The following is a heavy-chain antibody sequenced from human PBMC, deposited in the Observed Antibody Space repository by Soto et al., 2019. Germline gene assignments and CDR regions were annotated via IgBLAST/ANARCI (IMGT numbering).Heavy chain of an antibody. J-gene: IGHJ3*02. CDR1: GDSISSYY. CDR3: ATGKVYHGYCSGGSCYGDRFHAFDI. D-gene: IGHD2-15*01. V-gene: IGHV4-59*01. Sequence: PSQTLSLTCTVSGDSISSYYWSWIRQPPGKGLEWIGYIHYSGSTNYNPALKSRVTISEDTSKSQVSLRLSSVTAADTAVYYCATGKVYHGYCSGGSCYGDRFHAFDIWGQGTMVTVSS. CDR2: IHYSGST.